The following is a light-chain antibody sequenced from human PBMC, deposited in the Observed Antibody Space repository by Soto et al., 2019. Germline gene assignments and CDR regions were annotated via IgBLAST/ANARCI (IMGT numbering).Light chain of an antibody. J-gene: IGKJ1*01. CDR1: QSLLHSNGYNY. V-gene: IGKV2-28*01. Sequence: DIVMTQSPLSLSVTPGEPASISCRSSQSLLHSNGYNYLDWYLQQPGQSPQLLVYLGSNRASGVPDRFSGSGSGTDFTLKISRVEAEDVGVYYCMQALQTPRTLGQGTKVDIK. CDR2: LGS. CDR3: MQALQTPRT.